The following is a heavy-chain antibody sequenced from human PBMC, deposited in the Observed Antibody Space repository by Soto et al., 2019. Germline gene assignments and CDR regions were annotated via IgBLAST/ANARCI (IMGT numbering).Heavy chain of an antibody. CDR2: IYYSGST. CDR3: ARAGVRNTNGVCYDP. V-gene: IGHV4-61*01. J-gene: IGHJ5*02. Sequence: PSETLSLTCTVSGGSVSSGSYYWSWIRQPPGKGLEWIGYIYYSGSTNYNPSLKSRVTISVDTSKNQFSLKLSSVTAADTAVYYCARAGVRNTNGVCYDPWGQGTLVTVSS. D-gene: IGHD2-8*01. CDR1: GGSVSSGSYY.